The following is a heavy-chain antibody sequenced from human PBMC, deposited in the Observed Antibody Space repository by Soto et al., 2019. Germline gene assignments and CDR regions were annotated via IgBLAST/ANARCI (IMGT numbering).Heavy chain of an antibody. CDR2: ISAYNGNT. Sequence: GASVKVSCKASGYTFTSYGSSWVRQAPGQGLEWMGWISAYNGNTNYEQKLQGRVTMTTDTSTSTAYMELRSLRSDDTAVYYCARDRSTHYYGSGSYYNVIYYYYGMDVWGQGTTVTVSS. CDR3: ARDRSTHYYGSGSYYNVIYYYYGMDV. V-gene: IGHV1-18*01. CDR1: GYTFTSYG. D-gene: IGHD3-10*01. J-gene: IGHJ6*02.